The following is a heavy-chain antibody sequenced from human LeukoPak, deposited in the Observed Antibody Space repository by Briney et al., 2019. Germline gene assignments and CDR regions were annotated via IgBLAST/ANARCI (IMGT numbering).Heavy chain of an antibody. CDR1: GFTFNNYW. J-gene: IGHJ4*02. V-gene: IGHV3-7*03. D-gene: IGHD1/OR15-1a*01. CDR2: IKQDGSGL. CDR3: ARDPGRTGFDY. Sequence: GGSLRLSCAASGFTFNNYWMSWVRQAPGKGLEWVANIKQDGSGLYYVESVKGRFTISRDNAKNSLYLRMTSLRAEDTAVYYCARDPGRTGFDYWGQGALVTVSS.